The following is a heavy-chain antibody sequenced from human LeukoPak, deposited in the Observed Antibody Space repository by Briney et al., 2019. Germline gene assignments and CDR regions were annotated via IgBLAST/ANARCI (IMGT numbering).Heavy chain of an antibody. CDR2: ISGYNGNK. V-gene: IGHV1-18*01. Sequence: ASVKVSCKASGYTFSNYGISWVRQAPGQGLEWTGWISGYNGNKKYVQKLQGRVTMTTDTSTSTAYMELRSLRSDDTAVYYCARHGSGSYYGYYYYMDVWGKGTTVTVSS. D-gene: IGHD3-10*01. J-gene: IGHJ6*03. CDR3: ARHGSGSYYGYYYYMDV. CDR1: GYTFSNYG.